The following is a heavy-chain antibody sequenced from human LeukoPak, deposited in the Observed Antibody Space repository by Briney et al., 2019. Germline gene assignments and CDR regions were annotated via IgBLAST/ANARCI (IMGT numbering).Heavy chain of an antibody. Sequence: ASVKVSCKASGYTFTSYDINWVRQATGQGLEWMGWMNPNSGNTGYAQKFQGRVTMTRNTSISTAYMELSSLRSEDTAMYYCAIVNMVRGVITFYDAFDIWGQGTMVTVSS. CDR1: GYTFTSYD. V-gene: IGHV1-8*01. D-gene: IGHD3-10*01. CDR2: MNPNSGNT. J-gene: IGHJ3*02. CDR3: AIVNMVRGVITFYDAFDI.